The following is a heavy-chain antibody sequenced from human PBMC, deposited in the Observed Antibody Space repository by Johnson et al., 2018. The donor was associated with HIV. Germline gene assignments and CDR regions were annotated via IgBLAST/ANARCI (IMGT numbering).Heavy chain of an antibody. V-gene: IGHV3-30*04. J-gene: IGHJ3*01. D-gene: IGHD2-8*01. CDR1: GFTFSRYA. CDR2: TSYDGSNK. CDR3: AKDVQVRGIVLMVTLFDAFDF. Sequence: QVQLVESGGGVVQPGRSLRLSCAPSGFTFSRYAMHWVRQAPGKGLEWVALTSYDGSNKYYADSVKGRFTISRDTSKNTLYLQMNSLRAEDTAVYYCAKDVQVRGIVLMVTLFDAFDFWGQGTMVTVSS.